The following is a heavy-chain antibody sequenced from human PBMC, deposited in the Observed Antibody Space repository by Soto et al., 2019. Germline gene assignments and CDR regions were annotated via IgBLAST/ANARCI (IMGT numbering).Heavy chain of an antibody. D-gene: IGHD3-16*01. CDR3: ARKGGWGIINH. Sequence: PSETLSLTCAVYGGSFSGHYWSWIRQPPGKGLEWIGEINQSGSTNYNPSLKSRVTISVDTSKNQISLKLSSVTAADTAVYYCARKGGWGIINHWGQGTLVTVSS. V-gene: IGHV4-34*01. J-gene: IGHJ5*02. CDR1: GGSFSGHY. CDR2: INQSGST.